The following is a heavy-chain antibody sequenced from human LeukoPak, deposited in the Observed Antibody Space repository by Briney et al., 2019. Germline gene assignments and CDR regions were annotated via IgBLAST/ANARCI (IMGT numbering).Heavy chain of an antibody. CDR3: ARDPIYYYGAGSNIVDD. CDR2: MKVDGSEK. V-gene: IGHV3-7*01. D-gene: IGHD3-10*01. J-gene: IGHJ4*02. CDR1: GFTLSGYR. Sequence: GGSLRLSCAASGFTLSGYRMSWARQAPGKGLEWVANMKVDGSEKYYVDPVKGRFTISRDNAKNSLYLQMDSLRAEDTAMYYCARDPIYYYGAGSNIVDDWGQGTLVTVSS.